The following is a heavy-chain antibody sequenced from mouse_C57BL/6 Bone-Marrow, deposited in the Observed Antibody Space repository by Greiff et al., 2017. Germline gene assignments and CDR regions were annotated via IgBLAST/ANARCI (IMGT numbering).Heavy chain of an antibody. CDR3: ARGLTGTFAD. Sequence: EVQLVESGGGLVKPGGSLKLSCAASGFTFSDYGMHWVRQAPEKGLEWVAYISSGSSTIYYADTVKGRFIISRDNAKNTLFLQMTSLRSEDTAMYYCARGLTGTFADWGQGTLVTVSA. J-gene: IGHJ3*01. CDR2: ISSGSSTI. D-gene: IGHD4-1*01. V-gene: IGHV5-17*01. CDR1: GFTFSDYG.